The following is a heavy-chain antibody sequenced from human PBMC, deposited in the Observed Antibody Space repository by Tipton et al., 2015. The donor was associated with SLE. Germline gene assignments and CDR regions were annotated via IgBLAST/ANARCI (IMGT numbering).Heavy chain of an antibody. D-gene: IGHD2-21*01. CDR1: GGSFSGYY. J-gene: IGHJ5*02. V-gene: IGHV4-34*01. CDR2: INHSGST. Sequence: TLSLTCAVYGGSFSGYYWSWIRQPPGKGLEWIGEINHSGSTNYNPSLKSRVTISVDTSKNQFSLKLSSVTAADTAVYYCARGGRASDWFDLWGQGTLVTVSS. CDR3: ARGGRASDWFDL.